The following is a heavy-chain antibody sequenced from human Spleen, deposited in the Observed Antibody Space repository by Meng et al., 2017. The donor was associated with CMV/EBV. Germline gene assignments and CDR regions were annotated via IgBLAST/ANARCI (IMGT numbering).Heavy chain of an antibody. V-gene: IGHV1-18*01. CDR1: YTFTSNP. CDR2: ISAYNGRT. CDR3: ARERYCTSTSCPGVFDY. Sequence: YTFTSNPIRWVRQAPGQGLEWMGWISAYNGRTNHAQKIQGRVTMTTETSTNTASMELRSLKSDDTAVYYCARERYCTSTSCPGVFDYWGQGTLVTVSS. D-gene: IGHD2-2*01. J-gene: IGHJ4*02.